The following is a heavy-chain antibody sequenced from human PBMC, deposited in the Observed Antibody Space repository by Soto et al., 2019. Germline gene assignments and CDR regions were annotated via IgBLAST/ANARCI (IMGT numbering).Heavy chain of an antibody. CDR2: IYSGGST. Sequence: GGSLRLSCAASGFTVSSNYMSWVRQAPGKGLEWVSAIYSGGSTYYADSVKGRFTISRDNSKNTLYLQMNSLRAEDTAVYYCARGISDYGDYVSAFDIWGQGTMVTVSS. CDR3: ARGISDYGDYVSAFDI. V-gene: IGHV3-53*01. CDR1: GFTVSSNY. J-gene: IGHJ3*02. D-gene: IGHD4-17*01.